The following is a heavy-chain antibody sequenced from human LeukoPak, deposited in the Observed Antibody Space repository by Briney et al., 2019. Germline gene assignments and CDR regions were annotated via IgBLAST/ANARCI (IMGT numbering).Heavy chain of an antibody. J-gene: IGHJ4*02. D-gene: IGHD6-13*01. CDR3: ARGTYLHRGSSSSWYDY. CDR2: INHSGST. V-gene: IGHV4-34*01. Sequence: PSESLSLTCAASVGSFSGYHWSWIRQPPGKGLEWIGEINHSGSTNYNPSLKSRVTFLSDTSKKQLSLQLSSVTAADTAVYYCARGTYLHRGSSSSWYDYWGQGCLVTVSS. CDR1: VGSFSGYH.